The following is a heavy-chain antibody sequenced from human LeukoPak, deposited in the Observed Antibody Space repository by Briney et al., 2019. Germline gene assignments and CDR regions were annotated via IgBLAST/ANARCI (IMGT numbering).Heavy chain of an antibody. Sequence: ASVKVSCKASGGTFSSYAISWVRQAPGQGLKWMGGIIPIFGTANYAQKFQGRVTITTDESTSTAYMELSSLRSEDTAVYYCARSSKGSGSYLGYWGQGTLVTVSS. CDR2: IIPIFGTA. D-gene: IGHD3-10*01. CDR1: GGTFSSYA. CDR3: ARSSKGSGSYLGY. V-gene: IGHV1-69*05. J-gene: IGHJ4*02.